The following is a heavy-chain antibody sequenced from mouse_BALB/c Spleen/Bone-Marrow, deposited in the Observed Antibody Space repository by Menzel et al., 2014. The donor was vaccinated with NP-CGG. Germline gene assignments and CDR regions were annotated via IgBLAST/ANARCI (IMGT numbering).Heavy chain of an antibody. D-gene: IGHD4-1*01. Sequence: VQLQQPGAELVKPGASVKLPCTASGFNIKDTYMHWVKQRPEQGLEWIGRIDPANGNTKYDPKFQGKATITADTSSNTAYLRLSSLTSEDTAVYYCARWEYYAMDYWGQGTSVTVSS. CDR2: IDPANGNT. CDR3: ARWEYYAMDY. J-gene: IGHJ4*01. V-gene: IGHV14-3*02. CDR1: GFNIKDTY.